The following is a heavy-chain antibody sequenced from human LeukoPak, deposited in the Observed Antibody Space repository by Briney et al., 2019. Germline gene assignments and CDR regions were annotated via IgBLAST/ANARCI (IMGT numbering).Heavy chain of an antibody. V-gene: IGHV3-7*01. Sequence: GGSLRLSCAAPGLPFSSYWMSWVRQAPGKGLEWVANIKPDGSEKNYVDSVKGRFTISRDNARNSLFLQMNNLRAEDTAVYYCAREEDNADEYLREDYWGQGTLVTVSS. J-gene: IGHJ4*02. D-gene: IGHD2/OR15-2a*01. CDR1: GLPFSSYW. CDR2: IKPDGSEK. CDR3: AREEDNADEYLREDY.